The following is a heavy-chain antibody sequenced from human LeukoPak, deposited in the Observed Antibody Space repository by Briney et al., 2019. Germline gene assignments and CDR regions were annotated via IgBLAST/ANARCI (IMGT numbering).Heavy chain of an antibody. V-gene: IGHV1-2*06. J-gene: IGHJ6*02. CDR2: INPNSGGT. CDR3: ARPYDSSGYTYGMDV. CDR1: GYTFTGYY. D-gene: IGHD3-22*01. Sequence: ASVKVSCKASGYTFTGYYMHWVRQAPGQGLEWMGRINPNSGGTNYAQKFQGRVTMIRDTSISTAYMELSSLRSEDTAVYYCARPYDSSGYTYGMDVWGQGTTVTVSS.